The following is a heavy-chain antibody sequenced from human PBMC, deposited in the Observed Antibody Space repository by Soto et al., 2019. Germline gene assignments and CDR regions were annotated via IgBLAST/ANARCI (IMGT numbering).Heavy chain of an antibody. CDR3: SWWLSPY. D-gene: IGHD2-8*02. CDR1: GFTVSNYA. V-gene: IGHV3-48*02. CDR2: ISSSSSTI. Sequence: HPGGSLRLSCAASGFTVSNYAISWVRQAPGKGLEWVSYISSSSSTIYYADSVKGRFTISRDNAKNPLYLQMNSLRDEDTAVYYCSWWLSPYWGQGTLVTVSS. J-gene: IGHJ4*02.